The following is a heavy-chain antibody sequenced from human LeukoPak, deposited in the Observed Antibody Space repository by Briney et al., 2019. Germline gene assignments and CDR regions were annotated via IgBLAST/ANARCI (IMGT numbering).Heavy chain of an antibody. CDR2: INPNSGGT. D-gene: IGHD5-18*01. Sequence: ASVKVPCKASGYTFTGYYMHWVRQAPGQGLEWMGWINPNSGGTNYAQKFQGRVTMTRDTSISTAYMELSRLRSDDTAVYYCAKYSYGFNTSDYWGQGTLVTVSS. CDR1: GYTFTGYY. J-gene: IGHJ4*02. CDR3: AKYSYGFNTSDY. V-gene: IGHV1-2*02.